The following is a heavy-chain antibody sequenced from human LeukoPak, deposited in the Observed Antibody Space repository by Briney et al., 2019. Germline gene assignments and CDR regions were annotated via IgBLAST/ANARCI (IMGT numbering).Heavy chain of an antibody. CDR2: MNPNSGNT. V-gene: IGHV1-8*03. J-gene: IGHJ3*02. CDR1: GYTFTSYD. Sequence: ASVKVSCKASGYTFTSYDINWVRQATGQGLEWMGWMNPNSGNTGYAQKFQGRVTITRNTSISTAYMELSSLRSEDTAVYYCASQDSSALGVAFDIWGQGTMVTVSS. CDR3: ASQDSSALGVAFDI. D-gene: IGHD3-22*01.